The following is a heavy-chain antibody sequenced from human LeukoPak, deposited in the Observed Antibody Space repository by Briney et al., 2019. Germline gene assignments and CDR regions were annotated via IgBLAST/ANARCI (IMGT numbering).Heavy chain of an antibody. Sequence: PSETLSLTCTVSGGSISSYFWSWIRQPPGKGLEWIGYIYYSGSTNYNPSLKSRVTISVDTSKNQFSLKLSSVTAADTAVYYCARHEGRAVTGYYWFDPWGQGTLVTVSS. J-gene: IGHJ5*02. CDR2: IYYSGST. D-gene: IGHD3-9*01. CDR3: ARHEGRAVTGYYWFDP. CDR1: GGSISSYF. V-gene: IGHV4-59*08.